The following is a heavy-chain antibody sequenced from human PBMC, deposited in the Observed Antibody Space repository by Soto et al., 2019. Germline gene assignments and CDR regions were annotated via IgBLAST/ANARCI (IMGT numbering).Heavy chain of an antibody. CDR2: INHSGST. CDR1: GGSISSSIYY. J-gene: IGHJ4*02. Sequence: SETLSLTCTVAGGSISSSIYYWGWIRQPPGKGLEWIGSINHSGSTYYSPSLKSRVTISVDTSKNQFSLKLSSVTAADTAVYYCARQVYYYDSSGYQFDYWGQGTLVTVSS. D-gene: IGHD3-22*01. V-gene: IGHV4-39*01. CDR3: ARQVYYYDSSGYQFDY.